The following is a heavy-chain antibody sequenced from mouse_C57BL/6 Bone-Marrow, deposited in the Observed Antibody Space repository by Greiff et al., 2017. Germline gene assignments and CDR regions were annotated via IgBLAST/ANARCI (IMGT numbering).Heavy chain of an antibody. J-gene: IGHJ4*01. Sequence: VQLQESGAELVRPGASVTLSCKASGYTFTDYEMHWVKQTPVHGLEWIGAIDPETGGTAYNQKFKGKAILTADESSSTAYMELRSLTSEDSAVYYCTELGRYAMDYWGQGTSVTVSS. V-gene: IGHV1-15*01. CDR2: IDPETGGT. CDR1: GYTFTDYE. CDR3: TELGRYAMDY. D-gene: IGHD4-1*01.